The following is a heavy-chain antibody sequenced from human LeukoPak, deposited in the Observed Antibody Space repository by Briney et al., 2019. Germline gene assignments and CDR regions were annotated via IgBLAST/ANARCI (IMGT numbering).Heavy chain of an antibody. V-gene: IGHV1-2*02. CDR1: GYTFTGYY. J-gene: IGHJ4*02. CDR2: INPNSGGT. Sequence: GASVKVSCKASGYTFTGYYIHWVRQAPGQGLEWMGWINPNSGGTNYAQKFQGRVTMTRDTSISTAYMELSRLRSDDTAVYYCARDLLKRRTYCSNGVCYLDDYWGQGTLVTVSS. CDR3: ARDLLKRRTYCSNGVCYLDDY. D-gene: IGHD2-8*01.